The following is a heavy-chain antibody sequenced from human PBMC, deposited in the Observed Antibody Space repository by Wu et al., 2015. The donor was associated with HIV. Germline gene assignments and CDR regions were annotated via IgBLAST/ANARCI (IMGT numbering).Heavy chain of an antibody. D-gene: IGHD2-21*01. Sequence: QVQLVQSGAEVKKPGASVKVSCKLSGSNLSKLSIHWVRQAPGKGLEWMGVLFLRMMKQSMQQKFQGRVIMTEDTSTDTAYMQLNSLRSEDTAVYYCVTNLIVNPGYNWFDPWGQGTLVTVSS. V-gene: IGHV1-24*01. CDR3: VTNLIVNPGYNWFDP. J-gene: IGHJ5*02. CDR2: LFLRMMK. CDR1: GSNLSKLS.